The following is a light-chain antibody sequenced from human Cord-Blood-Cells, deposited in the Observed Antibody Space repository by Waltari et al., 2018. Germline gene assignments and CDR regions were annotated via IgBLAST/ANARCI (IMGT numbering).Light chain of an antibody. CDR3: CSYAGSYTWV. J-gene: IGLJ3*02. CDR1: SSDVGGYNY. CDR2: DVS. Sequence: QSALTQPRSVSGSPGQSVTISCTGTSSDVGGYNYLPRYQQHPGKAPKLMIYDVSKRPSGVPDRFSGSKSGDTASLTISGLQAEDEADYYCCSYAGSYTWVFGGGTKLTVL. V-gene: IGLV2-11*01.